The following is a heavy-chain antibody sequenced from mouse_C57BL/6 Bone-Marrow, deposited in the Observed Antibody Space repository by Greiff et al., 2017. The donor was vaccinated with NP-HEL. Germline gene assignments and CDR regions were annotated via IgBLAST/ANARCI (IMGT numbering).Heavy chain of an antibody. J-gene: IGHJ3*01. CDR1: GFTFSDYG. Sequence: EVKLVESGGGLVKPGGSLKLSCAASGFTFSDYGMHWVRQAPEKGLEWVAYISSGSSTIYYADTVKGRFTISRDNAKNTLFLQMTSLRSEDTAMYYCARYGSSYGWFAYWGQGTLVTVSA. V-gene: IGHV5-17*01. CDR3: ARYGSSYGWFAY. CDR2: ISSGSSTI. D-gene: IGHD1-1*01.